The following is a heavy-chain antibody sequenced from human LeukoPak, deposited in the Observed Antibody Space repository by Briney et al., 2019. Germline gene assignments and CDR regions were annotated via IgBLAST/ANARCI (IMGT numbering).Heavy chain of an antibody. J-gene: IGHJ4*02. CDR2: IYYSGST. V-gene: IGHV4-39*07. CDR3: ARDRAAAVPFDY. D-gene: IGHD6-13*01. CDR1: GGSISSSSYY. Sequence: SETLSLTCTVSGGSISSSSYYWGWIRQPPGKGLEWIGSIYYSGSTYYNPSLKSRVTISVDTSKNRFSLKLSSVTAADTAVYYCARDRAAAVPFDYWGQGTLVTVSS.